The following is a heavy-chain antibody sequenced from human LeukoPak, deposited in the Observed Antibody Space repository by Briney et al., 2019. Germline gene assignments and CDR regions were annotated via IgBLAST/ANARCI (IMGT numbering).Heavy chain of an antibody. Sequence: GGSLRLSCAASGFTFSGYGIHWVRQAPGKGLEWVAFIRSDGSVKYYADSVRGRFTISRDNSKNTLYLQMNSLRAEDTAVYYCAKDEAAAGVDFDYWGQGTLVTVSS. CDR3: AKDEAAAGVDFDY. CDR2: IRSDGSVK. J-gene: IGHJ4*02. D-gene: IGHD6-13*01. V-gene: IGHV3-30*02. CDR1: GFTFSGYG.